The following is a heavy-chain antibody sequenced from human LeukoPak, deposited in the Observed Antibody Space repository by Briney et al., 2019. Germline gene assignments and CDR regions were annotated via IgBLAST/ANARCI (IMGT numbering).Heavy chain of an antibody. J-gene: IGHJ4*02. D-gene: IGHD2-8*01. Sequence: GASVKVSCKVSGYTHTELSMHWVRQAPGKGLEWMGGFDPEDGETIYAQKFQGRVTMTEDTSTDTAYMELSSLRSEDTAVYYCATLSVLGYCTNGVCSPPWDYWGQGTLVTVSS. CDR3: ATLSVLGYCTNGVCSPPWDY. V-gene: IGHV1-24*01. CDR2: FDPEDGET. CDR1: GYTHTELS.